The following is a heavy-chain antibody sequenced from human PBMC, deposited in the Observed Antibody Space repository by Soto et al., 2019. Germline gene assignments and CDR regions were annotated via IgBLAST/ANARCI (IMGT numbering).Heavy chain of an antibody. CDR1: GGPIRSSSHY. J-gene: IGHJ4*02. D-gene: IGHD1-1*01. Sequence: QLQLQESGPGLVKPSETLSLTCTVSGGPIRSSSHYWGWIRQSPGTGLEWIGSFGESGDFYYNPSLKSRVTIYVDTSKDQFTLKLISVTGADSALYYCAREGGNVDYLGEGTLVTFSS. CDR2: FGESGDF. V-gene: IGHV4-39*02. CDR3: AREGGNVDY.